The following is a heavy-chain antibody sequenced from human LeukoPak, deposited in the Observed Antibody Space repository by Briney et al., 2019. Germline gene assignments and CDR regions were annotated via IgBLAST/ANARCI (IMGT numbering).Heavy chain of an antibody. V-gene: IGHV1-46*01. CDR3: ARFGTYYYDSSGYYYRDY. D-gene: IGHD3-22*01. CDR2: INPSGGST. J-gene: IGHJ4*02. CDR1: GYTFTSYY. Sequence: ASVKVSCKASGYTFTSYYMHWVRQAPGQGLEWMGIINPSGGSTSYAQKFQGRVTMTRDTSISTAYMELSRLRSDDTAVYYCARFGTYYYDSSGYYYRDYWGQGTLVTVSS.